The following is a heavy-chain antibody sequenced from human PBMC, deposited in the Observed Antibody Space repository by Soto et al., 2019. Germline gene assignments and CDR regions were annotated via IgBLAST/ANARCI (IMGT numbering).Heavy chain of an antibody. CDR3: AKGAYCGGDCYSLNWYFDL. CDR2: ISYDGSNK. J-gene: IGHJ2*01. CDR1: GFTFSSYG. V-gene: IGHV3-30*18. Sequence: QVQLVESGGGVVQPGRSLRLSCAASGFTFSSYGMHWVRQAPGKGLEWVAVISYDGSNKYYADSVKGRFTISRDNSKNTLYLQMNSLRAEDTAVYYCAKGAYCGGDCYSLNWYFDLWGRGTLVTVSS. D-gene: IGHD2-21*02.